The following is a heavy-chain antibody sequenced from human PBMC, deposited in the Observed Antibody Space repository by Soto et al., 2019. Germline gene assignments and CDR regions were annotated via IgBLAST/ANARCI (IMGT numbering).Heavy chain of an antibody. V-gene: IGHV3-23*01. D-gene: IGHD3-22*01. J-gene: IGHJ4*02. CDR2: IGGSGDT. CDR3: ATRNYYDSRGYYYYYFDF. Sequence: GGSLRLSCAASGFPFSNQAMSWVRQASGKGLEWVSGIGGSGDTYYADSVKGRFTVSRDNSKNTLYLQMSSLRAEDTAVYYCATRNYYDSRGYYYYYFDFWGQGTLVTVSS. CDR1: GFPFSNQA.